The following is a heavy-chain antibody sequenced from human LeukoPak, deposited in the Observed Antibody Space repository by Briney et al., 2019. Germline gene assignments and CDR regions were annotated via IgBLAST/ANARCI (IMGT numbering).Heavy chain of an antibody. D-gene: IGHD2-8*02. CDR3: ARTGTGGDLDI. V-gene: IGHV3-74*01. CDR1: VFTFNNHL. Sequence: GGLLRPSSAASVFTFNNHLLHLGRQAGGRRLVWVSRINSDGTSTIYADSVKGRFTISRDNAKSTVYLQMNSLRAEDTAVYYCARTGTGGDLDIWGQGTMVTVSS. CDR2: INSDGTST. J-gene: IGHJ3*02.